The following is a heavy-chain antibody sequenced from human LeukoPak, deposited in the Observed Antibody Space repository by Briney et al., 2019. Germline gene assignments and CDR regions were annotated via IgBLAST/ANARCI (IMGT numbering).Heavy chain of an antibody. Sequence: GGSLRLSCAASGFTFSTYWMHWVRQAPGKGLVWVSRINTDGSSTSYADSVKGRFTISRDNAKNTLYLQMNSLRADDTAVYYCARSKYSSSHVDYWGQGTLVTVSS. D-gene: IGHD6-6*01. CDR1: GFTFSTYW. V-gene: IGHV3-74*01. J-gene: IGHJ4*02. CDR2: INTDGSST. CDR3: ARSKYSSSHVDY.